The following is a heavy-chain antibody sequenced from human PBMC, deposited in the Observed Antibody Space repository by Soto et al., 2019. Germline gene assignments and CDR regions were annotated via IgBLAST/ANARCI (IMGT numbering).Heavy chain of an antibody. Sequence: QVQLVQSGAEVKKPGSSVKVSCKASGGTFSSYAISWVRQAPGQGLEWMGGIIPSFGTANYAQKFQGRVTITADQSTSTAYMELRSLRSEDTAVYYCASKGGWDFGVVHRSRYGLDVWGQGTTVTVSS. J-gene: IGHJ6*02. D-gene: IGHD3-3*01. CDR3: ASKGGWDFGVVHRSRYGLDV. CDR2: IIPSFGTA. CDR1: GGTFSSYA. V-gene: IGHV1-69*01.